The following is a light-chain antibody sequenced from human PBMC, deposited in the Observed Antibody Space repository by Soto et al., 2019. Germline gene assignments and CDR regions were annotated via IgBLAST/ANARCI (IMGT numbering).Light chain of an antibody. CDR1: QSISSY. CDR2: AAS. Sequence: DIQMTQSPSSLSASVGDRVTITCRASQSISSYLNWYQQKPGKAPKCLIYAASSLQSGVPSRFSGSGSGTDFALTISSLQPEDFAADYCQQSYSTPQTFGQGTKVDI. V-gene: IGKV1-39*01. J-gene: IGKJ1*01. CDR3: QQSYSTPQT.